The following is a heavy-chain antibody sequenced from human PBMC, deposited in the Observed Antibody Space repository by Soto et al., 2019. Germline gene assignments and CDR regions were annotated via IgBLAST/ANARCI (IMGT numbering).Heavy chain of an antibody. J-gene: IGHJ4*02. CDR1: GDSISSTFW. CDR2: VYHSGST. V-gene: IGHV4-4*02. CDR3: ATRTPQIVVTLLPFPY. Sequence: PSETLSLTCAVSGDSISSTFWWTWVRQPPGKGLEWIGEVYHSGSTRYNPSLKSRVTISVDKPNNQFSLKLSSMTGADTAVYYCATRTPQIVVTLLPFPYWGQGTPVT. D-gene: IGHD2-15*01.